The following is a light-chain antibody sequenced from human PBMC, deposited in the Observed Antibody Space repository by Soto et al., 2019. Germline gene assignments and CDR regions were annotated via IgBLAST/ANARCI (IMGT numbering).Light chain of an antibody. V-gene: IGLV4-69*01. CDR1: SGHSSYA. Sequence: MLTQSPSASASLGASVKLTCTLSSGHSSYAIAWHQQQPEKGPRYLMKVNSDGSHTKGDGIPDRFSGSTSGAERYLTISSLQSEDEADYYCQTWGTGIQVFGGGTKVTVL. J-gene: IGLJ2*01. CDR3: QTWGTGIQV. CDR2: VNSDGSH.